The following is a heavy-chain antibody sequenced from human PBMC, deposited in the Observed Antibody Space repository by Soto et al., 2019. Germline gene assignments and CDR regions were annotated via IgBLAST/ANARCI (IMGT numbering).Heavy chain of an antibody. V-gene: IGHV5-51*01. J-gene: IGHJ4*02. CDR3: ARTFDVHGIAAAFGY. D-gene: IGHD6-13*01. CDR1: GYSFTSYW. Sequence: PGESLKISCKGSGYSFTSYWIGWVRQMPGKGLEWMGIIYPGDSDTRYSPSFQGQVTISADKSISTAYLQWSSLKASDTAMYYCARTFDVHGIAAAFGYWGQGTLVTVSS. CDR2: IYPGDSDT.